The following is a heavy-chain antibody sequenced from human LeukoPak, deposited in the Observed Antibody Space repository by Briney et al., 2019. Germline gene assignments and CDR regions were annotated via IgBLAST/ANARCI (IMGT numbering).Heavy chain of an antibody. CDR3: ARGSLRGSAGLPFDH. CDR2: TRQKANSHTT. D-gene: IGHD6-25*01. Sequence: GGSLRLSCAASGFTFSDHYMDWVRQAPGKGLEWVGRTRQKANSHTTEYAASVRGRFSISRDDSKNSLYLQMDSLKTEDTAVYYCARGSLRGSAGLPFDHWGQGTLVSVSS. V-gene: IGHV3-72*01. CDR1: GFTFSDHY. J-gene: IGHJ4*02.